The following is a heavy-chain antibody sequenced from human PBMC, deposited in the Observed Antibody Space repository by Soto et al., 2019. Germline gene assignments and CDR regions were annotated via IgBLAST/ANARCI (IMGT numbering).Heavy chain of an antibody. V-gene: IGHV1-18*04. CDR1: GYAFTSYG. D-gene: IGHD5-12*01. CDR3: AMGDGYLYNWFAP. CDR2: LSAYTGNT. Sequence: ASVKVSCKASGYAFTSYGISWVRQAPVQGLEWMGWLSAYTGNTTYAQELQGRVTMTTDESTSTAYMELRSLRSDDTAVYYCAMGDGYLYNWFAPWGQGTLVTVSS. J-gene: IGHJ5*02.